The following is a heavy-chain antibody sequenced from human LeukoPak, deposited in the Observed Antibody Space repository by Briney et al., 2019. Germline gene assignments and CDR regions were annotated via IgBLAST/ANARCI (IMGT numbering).Heavy chain of an antibody. CDR3: ARINYYDSSGYYDY. CDR1: GGSISSYY. V-gene: IGHV4-59*01. CDR2: IYYSGST. D-gene: IGHD3-22*01. J-gene: IGHJ4*02. Sequence: SETLSLTCTVSGGSISSYYWSWIRQPPGKGLEWIGYIYYSGSTNYNPSLKSRVTISVDTSKNQFSLKLSSVTAADTAVYYCARINYYDSSGYYDYWGQGTLVTVSS.